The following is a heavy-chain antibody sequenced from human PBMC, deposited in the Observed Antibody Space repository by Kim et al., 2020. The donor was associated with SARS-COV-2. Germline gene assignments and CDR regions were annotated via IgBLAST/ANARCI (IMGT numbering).Heavy chain of an antibody. CDR1: GGSISSYY. J-gene: IGHJ6*02. CDR2: IYYSGST. Sequence: SETLSLTCTVSGGSISSYYWSWIRQPPGKGLEWIGYIYYSGSTNYNPSLKSRVTISVDTSKNQFSLKLSSVTAADTAVYYCARAIRDIGYGMDVWGQGTTVTVSS. D-gene: IGHD2-15*01. V-gene: IGHV4-59*13. CDR3: ARAIRDIGYGMDV.